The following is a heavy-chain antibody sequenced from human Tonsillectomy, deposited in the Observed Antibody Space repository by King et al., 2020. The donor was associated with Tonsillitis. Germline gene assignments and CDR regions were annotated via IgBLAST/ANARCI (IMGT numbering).Heavy chain of an antibody. CDR3: ARGQYYYDSSGYYPLYFDY. Sequence: VQLVESGAEVTKPGASVKVSCMASGYTFTSYYMHWVRQAPGQGLEWMGIINPSAGSTSYAQKFQGRATMTRDTSTSTVYMELSSLTSEDTAVYYCARGQYYYDSSGYYPLYFDYWGQGTLITVSS. CDR2: INPSAGST. D-gene: IGHD3-22*01. V-gene: IGHV1-46*01. J-gene: IGHJ4*02. CDR1: GYTFTSYY.